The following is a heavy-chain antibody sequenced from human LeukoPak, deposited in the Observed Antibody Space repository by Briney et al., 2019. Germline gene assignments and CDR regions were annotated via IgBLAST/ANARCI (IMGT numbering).Heavy chain of an antibody. CDR1: GDSISSYY. CDR3: ARRYGSGSSGTFDY. D-gene: IGHD3-10*01. CDR2: IYYSGST. Sequence: PSETLSLTCTVSGDSISSYYWSWIRQPPGKGLEWIGYIYYSGSTNYNPSLKSRVTISVDTSKNQFSLKLSSVTAADTAVYYCARRYGSGSSGTFDYWGQGTLITVSS. V-gene: IGHV4-59*01. J-gene: IGHJ4*02.